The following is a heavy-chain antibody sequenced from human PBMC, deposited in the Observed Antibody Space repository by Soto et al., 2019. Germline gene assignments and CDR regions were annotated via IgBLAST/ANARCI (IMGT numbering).Heavy chain of an antibody. V-gene: IGHV3-23*01. J-gene: IGHJ6*02. Sequence: GGSLRLSCAASGFTFSSYAMNWVRQAPGKGLEWVSAISGSGGSTYYADSVKGRFTISRDNSRNTLYLQMNSLRAEDTAVYYCAKEGQYYDILTGYRSYYGMDVWGQGTTVTVSS. D-gene: IGHD3-9*01. CDR2: ISGSGGST. CDR3: AKEGQYYDILTGYRSYYGMDV. CDR1: GFTFSSYA.